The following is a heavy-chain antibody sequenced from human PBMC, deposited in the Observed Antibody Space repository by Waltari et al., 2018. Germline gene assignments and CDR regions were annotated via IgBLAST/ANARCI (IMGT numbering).Heavy chain of an antibody. V-gene: IGHV1-3*01. CDR2: INAGNGNT. CDR3: ARDIAAAGGAGDY. CDR1: GYTFTSFD. D-gene: IGHD6-13*01. Sequence: QVQLVQSGAEVKQPGASVKVSCKASGYTFTSFDMHWVRQAAGQRLEWMGWINAGNGNTKYSQKFQGRVTITRDTSASTAYMELSSLRSEDTAVYYCARDIAAAGGAGDYWGQGTLVTVSS. J-gene: IGHJ4*02.